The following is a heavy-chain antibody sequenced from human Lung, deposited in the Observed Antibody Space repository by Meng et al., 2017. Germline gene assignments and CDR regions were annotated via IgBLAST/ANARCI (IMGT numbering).Heavy chain of an antibody. CDR3: AHTRYCSRSSCYTFDY. CDR2: IYWDDDK. J-gene: IGHJ4*02. D-gene: IGHD2-2*02. Sequence: HITLKESGPRLVKPTASLTLSCTFAGFSLSTSERAAGCIRQPPGKALEWLAVIYWDDDKRYSPSLESRVTITKDTYKNQVVLTMTKMDSVDTGTYYCAHTRYCSRSSCYTFDYWGQGTLVTVSS. CDR1: GFSLSTSERA. V-gene: IGHV2-5*02.